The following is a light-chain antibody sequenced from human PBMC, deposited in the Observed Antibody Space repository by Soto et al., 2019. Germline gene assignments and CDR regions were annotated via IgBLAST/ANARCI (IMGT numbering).Light chain of an antibody. CDR2: DVT. J-gene: IGLJ1*01. CDR1: SSDVGDNNY. CDR3: SSSTSSSTLSV. Sequence: QSVLTQPASVSGSPGQSITISCTGTSSDVGDNNYVSWYQQHPGKAPKLMIYDVTHRPSGIANRFSGSKSGNTASLTISGLQAEDEDDYYGSSSTSSSTLSVFGTGTKVTVL. V-gene: IGLV2-14*01.